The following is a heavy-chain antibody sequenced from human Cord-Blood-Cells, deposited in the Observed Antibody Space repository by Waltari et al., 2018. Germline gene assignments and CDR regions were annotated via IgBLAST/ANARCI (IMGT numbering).Heavy chain of an antibody. CDR1: GFTFSSYA. J-gene: IGHJ3*02. CDR3: AKLGGVGATFLDAFDI. Sequence: VQLVESGGGLVQPGGSLRLSCAASGFTFSSYAMSWVRQAPGKGLEWVSAISGSGGSTYYADSVKGRFTISRDNSKNTLYLQMNSLRAEDTAVYYCAKLGGVGATFLDAFDIWGQGTMVTVSS. V-gene: IGHV3-23*04. CDR2: ISGSGGST. D-gene: IGHD1-26*01.